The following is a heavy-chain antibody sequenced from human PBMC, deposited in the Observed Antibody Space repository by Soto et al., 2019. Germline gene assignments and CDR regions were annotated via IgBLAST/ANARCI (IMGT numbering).Heavy chain of an antibody. CDR1: GFTFSSYA. J-gene: IGHJ6*02. D-gene: IGHD3-3*01. Sequence: GGSLRLSCAASGFTFSSYAMSWVRQAPGKGLEWVSAISGSGGSTYYADSVKGRFTISRDNSKNTLYLQMNSLRAEDTAVYYCAKQFLEWLLGAGGMDVWGQGTTVTVPS. V-gene: IGHV3-23*01. CDR2: ISGSGGST. CDR3: AKQFLEWLLGAGGMDV.